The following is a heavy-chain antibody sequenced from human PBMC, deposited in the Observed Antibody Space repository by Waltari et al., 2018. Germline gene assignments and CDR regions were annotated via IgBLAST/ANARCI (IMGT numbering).Heavy chain of an antibody. J-gene: IGHJ5*02. CDR3: ARRRIIAARRSSWFDP. CDR2: IYYSGST. Sequence: QLQLQESGPGLVKPSETLSLTCTVSGGSISSSRYYWGWIRQPPGKGLEWIGSIYYSGSTYYNPSLKSRVTISVDTSKNQFSLKLSSVTAADTAVYYCARRRIIAARRSSWFDPWGQGTLVTVSS. D-gene: IGHD6-6*01. CDR1: GGSISSSRYY. V-gene: IGHV4-39*07.